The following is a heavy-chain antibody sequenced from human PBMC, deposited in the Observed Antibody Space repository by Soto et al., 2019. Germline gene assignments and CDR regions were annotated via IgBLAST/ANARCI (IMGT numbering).Heavy chain of an antibody. CDR1: GFTFRSHW. D-gene: IGHD2-2*01. J-gene: IGHJ5*02. V-gene: IGHV3-74*01. CDR3: ARGACNGISCYVFDG. Sequence: HPGGSLRLSCVASGFTFRSHWMHWVRQSPGKGLVWVSQINSDGSSANYADAVKGRFTFSRDNAKKTLYLQMNSLRAEDTAVYYWARGACNGISCYVFDGWGRGTVVTVSS. CDR2: INSDGSSA.